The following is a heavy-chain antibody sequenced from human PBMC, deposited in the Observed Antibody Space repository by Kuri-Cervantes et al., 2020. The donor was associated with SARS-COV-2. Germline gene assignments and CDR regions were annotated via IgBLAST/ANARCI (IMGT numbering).Heavy chain of an antibody. D-gene: IGHD3-22*01. J-gene: IGHJ4*02. CDR2: IYTSGST. CDR3: ARDDHYYDSSGLTL. CDR1: GGSISSYY. Sequence: SETLSLTCTVSGGSISSYYWSWIRQPAGKGLEWIGRIYTSGSTNYNPSLKSRVTMSVDTSKNQFSLKLSSVTAADTAVYYCARDDHYYDSSGLTLWGQGTLVTVSS. V-gene: IGHV4-4*07.